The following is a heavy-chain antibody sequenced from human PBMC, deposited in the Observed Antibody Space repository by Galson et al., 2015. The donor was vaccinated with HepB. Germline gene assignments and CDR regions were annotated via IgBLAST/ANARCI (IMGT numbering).Heavy chain of an antibody. V-gene: IGHV4-59*01. CDR2: IYYSGTT. D-gene: IGHD2-21*01. J-gene: IGHJ6*02. CDR3: ARMAYFRDYYYGVGV. Sequence: ETLSLTCTVSGDSISTSYWSWIRQSPGRGLEWIGYIYYSGTTNYNPSLKSRVTISAQTSKNQFSLELRSVTAADTAIYYCARMAYFRDYYYGVGVWGQGTTVTVSS. CDR1: GDSISTSY.